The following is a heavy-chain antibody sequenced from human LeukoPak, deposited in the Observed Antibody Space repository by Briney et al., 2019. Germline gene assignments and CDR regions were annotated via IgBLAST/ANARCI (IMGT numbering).Heavy chain of an antibody. CDR2: ISYDGSSK. J-gene: IGHJ6*02. V-gene: IGHV3-30*18. Sequence: GGSLRLSCAASGFTFSSYDMHWVRQAPGRGLEWVAVISYDGSSKYYADSVKGRFTISRDNSKNTLFLQMNSLRGEDTAVYYCAKVTLSERPSIYYYYGMDVWGQGTTVTVSS. CDR3: AKVTLSERPSIYYYYGMDV. D-gene: IGHD1-1*01. CDR1: GFTFSSYD.